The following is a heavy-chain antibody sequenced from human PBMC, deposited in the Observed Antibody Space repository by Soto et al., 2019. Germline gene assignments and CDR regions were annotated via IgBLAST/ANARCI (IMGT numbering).Heavy chain of an antibody. V-gene: IGHV4-4*02. CDR2: IYHSGST. CDR3: ARLWNYYDSSGHNLDDY. J-gene: IGHJ4*02. Sequence: SETLSLTCAVSGGSISSSNWWSWVRQPPGKGLEWIGEIYHSGSTNYNPSLKSRVTISVDKSKNQFSLKLSSVTAADTAVYYCARLWNYYDSSGHNLDDYWGQGTLVTVSS. D-gene: IGHD3-22*01. CDR1: GGSISSSNW.